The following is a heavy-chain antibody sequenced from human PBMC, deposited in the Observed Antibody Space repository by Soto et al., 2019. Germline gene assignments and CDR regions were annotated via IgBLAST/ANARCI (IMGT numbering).Heavy chain of an antibody. CDR2: TSYDGSKK. CDR3: AKWGLSGHGMDV. Sequence: GGSLRLSCAASGYIVSNYGMHWVRQAPGKGLEGVAVTSYDGSKKYYADSVKGRFTISKDNSKNTVYLQMNSLRIEDTAVYYCAKWGLSGHGMDVWGQGTTVTV. CDR1: GYIVSNYG. J-gene: IGHJ6*02. V-gene: IGHV3-30*18. D-gene: IGHD7-27*01.